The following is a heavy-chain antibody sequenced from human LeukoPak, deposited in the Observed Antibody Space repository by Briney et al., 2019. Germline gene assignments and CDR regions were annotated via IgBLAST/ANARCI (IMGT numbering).Heavy chain of an antibody. CDR1: AFILSNYP. CDR2: ITGKSDTI. Sequence: GGSLRLSCAASAFILSNYPMNWVRQAPGKGLEWVSYITGKSDTIYYADSVKGRFIISRDNAKNSLYLHMNSLRAEDAAVYFCAKDPRIAVAGEWYFDLWGRGTLVTVSS. V-gene: IGHV3-48*01. CDR3: AKDPRIAVAGEWYFDL. J-gene: IGHJ2*01. D-gene: IGHD6-19*01.